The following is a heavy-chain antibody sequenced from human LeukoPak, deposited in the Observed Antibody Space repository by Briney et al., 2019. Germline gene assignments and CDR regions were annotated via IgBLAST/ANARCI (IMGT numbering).Heavy chain of an antibody. CDR2: MNPNSGST. CDR1: GYTFTNYD. Sequence: ASVKVSCKASGYTFTNYDINWVRQATGQGLEWMGWMNPNSGSTGYAQKFQGRVTITRNTSISTAYMELSSLRSEDTAVYYCARGRHYGDYFYDYWGQGTLVTVSS. D-gene: IGHD4-17*01. J-gene: IGHJ4*02. CDR3: ARGRHYGDYFYDY. V-gene: IGHV1-8*03.